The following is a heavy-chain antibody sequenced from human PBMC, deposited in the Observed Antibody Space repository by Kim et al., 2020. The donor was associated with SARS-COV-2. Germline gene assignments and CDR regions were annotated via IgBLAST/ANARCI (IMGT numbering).Heavy chain of an antibody. CDR2: ISSSGSTI. Sequence: GGSLRLSCAASGFTFSSYEMNWGRQAPGKGLEWVSYISSSGSTIYYADSVKGRFTISRDNAKNSLYLQMNSLRAEDTAVYYCARDGYDFWSGSHPYYYYGMDVWGQGTTVTVSS. J-gene: IGHJ6*02. V-gene: IGHV3-48*03. D-gene: IGHD3-3*01. CDR3: ARDGYDFWSGSHPYYYYGMDV. CDR1: GFTFSSYE.